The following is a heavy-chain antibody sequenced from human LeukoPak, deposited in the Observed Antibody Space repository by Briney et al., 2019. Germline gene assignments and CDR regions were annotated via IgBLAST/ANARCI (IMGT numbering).Heavy chain of an antibody. V-gene: IGHV3-30*02. CDR3: VADFWADKDY. CDR2: LWKAGINK. J-gene: IGHJ4*02. Sequence: VRSLRLSCAASGLSLTNLGFCMHWFRQAPGKGLEWVAFLWKAGINKNYADSVQGRFTISSDNSKNTLFLDMNSLRTDDTGVYYCVADFWADKDYWGQGTLVTVSS. CDR1: GLSLTNLGFC. D-gene: IGHD3-3*01.